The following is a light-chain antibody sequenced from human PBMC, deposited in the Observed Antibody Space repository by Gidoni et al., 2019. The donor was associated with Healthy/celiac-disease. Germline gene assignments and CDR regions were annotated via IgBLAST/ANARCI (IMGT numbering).Light chain of an antibody. CDR2: EGS. CDR3: CSYAGSRYV. V-gene: IGLV2-23*01. J-gene: IGLJ1*01. CDR1: SSDVGSYNL. Sequence: QSALTQPASVSGSPGQSITISCTGTSSDVGSYNLVSWYQQHTGKAPKLMIYEGSKRPSGVSNRFSGSKSGNTASLTISGLQAEDEADYYCCSYAGSRYVFGTGTKVTVL.